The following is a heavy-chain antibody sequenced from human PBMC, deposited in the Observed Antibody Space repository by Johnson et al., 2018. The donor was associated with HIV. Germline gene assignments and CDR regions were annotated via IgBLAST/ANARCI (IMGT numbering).Heavy chain of an antibody. CDR3: ARSVHDYGDYLWGRDAFDI. D-gene: IGHD4-17*01. V-gene: IGHV3-30*04. Sequence: VQLVESGGGVVQPGRSLRLSCAASGFTFSSYAMHWVRQAPGKGLEWVAVISYDGSNKYYADSVKGRFTISRDSSKNTLYLQMNSLRAEDMAVYYCARSVHDYGDYLWGRDAFDIWGQGTMVTVSS. J-gene: IGHJ3*02. CDR1: GFTFSSYA. CDR2: ISYDGSNK.